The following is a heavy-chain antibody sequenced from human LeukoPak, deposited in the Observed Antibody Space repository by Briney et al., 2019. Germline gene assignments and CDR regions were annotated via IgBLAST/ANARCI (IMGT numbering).Heavy chain of an antibody. CDR3: AREYYYDSSGYYADPAFDI. CDR1: GGSISSYY. D-gene: IGHD3-22*01. Sequence: SETLSLTCTVSGGSISSYYWSWIRQPPGKGLEWIGYIYYSGSTNYNPPLKSRVTISVDTSKNQFSLKLSSVTAADTAVYYCAREYYYDSSGYYADPAFDIWGQGTMVTVSS. CDR2: IYYSGST. V-gene: IGHV4-59*01. J-gene: IGHJ3*02.